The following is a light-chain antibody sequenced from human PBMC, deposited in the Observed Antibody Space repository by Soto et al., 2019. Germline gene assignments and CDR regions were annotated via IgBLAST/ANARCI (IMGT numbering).Light chain of an antibody. Sequence: IQMTQSPSTLSASVGDRVTITCRASQRIGRWLAWYQQKPGKAPKLLIYDASSLESGVSSRFSGSASGTEFTLTISGLQPDDFATYYCQQYNSCWTFGQGTKVEVK. J-gene: IGKJ1*01. V-gene: IGKV1-5*01. CDR3: QQYNSCWT. CDR1: QRIGRW. CDR2: DAS.